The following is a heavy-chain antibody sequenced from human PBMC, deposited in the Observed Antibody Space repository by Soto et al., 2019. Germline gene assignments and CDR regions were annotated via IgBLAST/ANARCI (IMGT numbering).Heavy chain of an antibody. CDR1: GGIFSTYA. V-gene: IGHV1-69*01. D-gene: IGHD3-10*01. CDR3: ARDRDDYGSGNYYNRIDF. Sequence: QAQLVQSGAEVKKPGSSVKVSCKASGGIFSTYAISWLRRAPGQGLEWMGGIIPIFGTPNYAQRFQARVTITADESTSTAYMELSRLRSEDTAVYYCARDRDDYGSGNYYNRIDFWGQGTLVIVSS. J-gene: IGHJ4*02. CDR2: IIPIFGTP.